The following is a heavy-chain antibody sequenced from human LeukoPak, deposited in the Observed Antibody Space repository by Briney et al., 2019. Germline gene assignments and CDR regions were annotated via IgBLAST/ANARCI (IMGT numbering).Heavy chain of an antibody. V-gene: IGHV3-30-3*01. Sequence: PGGSLRLSCAASGFTFSSYAMHWVRQAPGKGLEWVAVISYDRSNKYYADSVKGRFTISRDNSKNTLYLQMNSLRAEDTAVYYCARGLQLLMYGMDVWGQGTTVTVSS. CDR3: ARGLQLLMYGMDV. CDR1: GFTFSSYA. J-gene: IGHJ6*02. CDR2: ISYDRSNK. D-gene: IGHD2-2*01.